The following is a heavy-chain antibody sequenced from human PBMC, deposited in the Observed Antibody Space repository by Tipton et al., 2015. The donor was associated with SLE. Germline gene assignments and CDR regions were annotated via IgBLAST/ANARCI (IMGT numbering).Heavy chain of an antibody. CDR2: INPVGGSA. J-gene: IGHJ6*02. Sequence: GLVKPSETLSLTCAVYGGSFSGFFWNWIRQPPGKGLEWIAEINPVGGSATYNRSLRNRVSLSVDPSKTQFSLNLTSVTAADTAVYYCAGVLGYCTGGVCYYYYGMDVWGQGTTVTVSS. V-gene: IGHV4-34*01. CDR3: AGVLGYCTGGVCYYYYGMDV. CDR1: GGSFSGFF. D-gene: IGHD2-8*02.